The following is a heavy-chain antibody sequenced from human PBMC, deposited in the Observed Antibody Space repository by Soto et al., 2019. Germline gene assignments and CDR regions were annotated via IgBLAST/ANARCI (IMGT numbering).Heavy chain of an antibody. V-gene: IGHV1-18*01. J-gene: IGHJ6*02. CDR2: ISAYNGNT. CDR1: GYTFTSYG. CDR3: AREDCSSTSCYQYYYYYYGMDV. Sequence: GASVKVSCKASGYTFTSYGISWVLQAPGQGLEWMGWISAYNGNTNYAQKLQGRVTMTTDTSTSTAYMELRSLRSDDTAVYYCAREDCSSTSCYQYYYYYYGMDVWGQGTTVTVSS. D-gene: IGHD2-2*01.